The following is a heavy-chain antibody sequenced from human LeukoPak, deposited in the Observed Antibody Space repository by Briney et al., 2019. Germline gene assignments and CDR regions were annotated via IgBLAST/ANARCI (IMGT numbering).Heavy chain of an antibody. Sequence: GGSLRLSCAASGFTFSSFGMHWVRQAPGKGLEWVAVISYDGSDKYYADSVKGRFTISRDNSKNTLYLQMNSLRAEDTAVYYCAKDRNSRQACDYWGQGTLVTVSS. CDR3: AKDRNSRQACDY. J-gene: IGHJ4*02. CDR1: GFTFSSFG. V-gene: IGHV3-30*18. D-gene: IGHD1-14*01. CDR2: ISYDGSDK.